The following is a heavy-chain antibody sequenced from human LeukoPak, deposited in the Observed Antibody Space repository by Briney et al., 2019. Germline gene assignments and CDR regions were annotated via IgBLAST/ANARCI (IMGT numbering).Heavy chain of an antibody. V-gene: IGHV3-21*01. J-gene: IGHJ6*04. D-gene: IGHD6-13*01. Sequence: GGSLRLSCAASGFTFSSYSMNWVRQAPGGGMEWVSSISSSSRYIYYADSVKGRFTISRDNAKNSLYLQMNRLRAEDTAVYYCAREKKGSSWVRNGMDVWGKGTTVTVSS. CDR1: GFTFSSYS. CDR2: ISSSSRYI. CDR3: AREKKGSSWVRNGMDV.